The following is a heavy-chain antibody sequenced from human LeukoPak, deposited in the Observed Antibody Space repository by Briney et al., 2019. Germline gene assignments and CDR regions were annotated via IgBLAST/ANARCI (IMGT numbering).Heavy chain of an antibody. D-gene: IGHD1-7*01. V-gene: IGHV5-51*01. Sequence: GESLKISCKGSGYSFTSYWIGWVRQMPGKGLEWMGIIYPDDSDTRYSPSFQGQVTISADKSISTAYLQWSTLRASDTAIYYCARHFGRGNYYYFDYWGQGTLVTVSS. J-gene: IGHJ4*02. CDR2: IYPDDSDT. CDR3: ARHFGRGNYYYFDY. CDR1: GYSFTSYW.